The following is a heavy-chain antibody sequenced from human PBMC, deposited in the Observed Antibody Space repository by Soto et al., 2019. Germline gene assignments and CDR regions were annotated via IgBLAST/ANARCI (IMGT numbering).Heavy chain of an antibody. CDR1: GGSISSYY. J-gene: IGHJ4*02. CDR3: ARERGGHCSSTSCYYYFDY. D-gene: IGHD2-2*01. Sequence: PSETLSLTCTVSGGSISSYYWSWIRQPPGKGLEWIGYIYYSGSTNYNPSLKSRVTISVDTSKNQFSLKLSSVTAADTAVYYCARERGGHCSSTSCYYYFDYWGQGTLVTAPQ. CDR2: IYYSGST. V-gene: IGHV4-59*01.